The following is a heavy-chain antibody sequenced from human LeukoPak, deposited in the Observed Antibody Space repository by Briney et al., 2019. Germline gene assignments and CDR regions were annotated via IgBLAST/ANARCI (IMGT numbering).Heavy chain of an antibody. D-gene: IGHD3-3*01. CDR3: ARGAWRGKSFDY. CDR1: GGSISSSSYY. J-gene: IGHJ4*02. Sequence: SETLSLTCTVSGGSISSSSYYWGWIRQPPGKGLECIGSIYYSGSTYYNPSLKSRVTISVDTSKKQFSLYMNSVTAADTAVYYCARGAWRGKSFDYWGQGTLVTVSS. V-gene: IGHV4-39*07. CDR2: IYYSGST.